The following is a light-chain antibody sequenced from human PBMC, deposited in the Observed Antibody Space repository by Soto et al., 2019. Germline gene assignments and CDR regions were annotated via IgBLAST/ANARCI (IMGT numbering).Light chain of an antibody. CDR2: SPS. CDR1: TSNIGANT. Sequence: QSVLTQPPSASGTPGQRVAFSCSGSTSNIGANTVNWYQQPPGAAPKLLIYSPSQRPSGVPDRFSGSKSGTSASLAISGLQSDDEADYYCAAWDDSLNGYVFGTGTKVTVL. V-gene: IGLV1-44*01. J-gene: IGLJ1*01. CDR3: AAWDDSLNGYV.